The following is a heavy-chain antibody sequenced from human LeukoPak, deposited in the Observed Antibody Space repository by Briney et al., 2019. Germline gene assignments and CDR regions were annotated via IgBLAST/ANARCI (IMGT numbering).Heavy chain of an antibody. V-gene: IGHV1-2*02. J-gene: IGHJ4*02. CDR3: ARGYHGDYYLDF. CDR1: GYTFTGYY. Sequence: GASVKVSCKASGYTFTGYYMHWVRQAPGQGLEWMGWINPHSGGTNYAQSFRGRVTVARDTSINTAYMELSSLRSDDTAVYYCARGYHGDYYLDFWGQGTLVTVSS. CDR2: INPHSGGT. D-gene: IGHD4-17*01.